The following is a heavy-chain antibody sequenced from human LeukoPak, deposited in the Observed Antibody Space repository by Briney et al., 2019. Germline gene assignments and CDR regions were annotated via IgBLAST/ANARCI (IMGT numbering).Heavy chain of an antibody. J-gene: IGHJ4*02. Sequence: KLSETLSLTCTVSGGSISTYYWSWIRQPPGRGLEWIGYVYFTGSTNYNPSLKSRVTISVDTSKNQFSLKLSSVTAADTAVYYCATMGFDYWGQGTLVTVSS. CDR2: VYFTGST. D-gene: IGHD3-16*01. V-gene: IGHV4-59*01. CDR3: ATMGFDY. CDR1: GGSISTYY.